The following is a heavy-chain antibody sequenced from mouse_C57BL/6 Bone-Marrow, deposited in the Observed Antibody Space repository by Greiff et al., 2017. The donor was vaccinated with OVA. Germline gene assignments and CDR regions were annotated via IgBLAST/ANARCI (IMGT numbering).Heavy chain of an antibody. CDR2: IWSDGST. CDR3: ARSIYDGYSWFAY. J-gene: IGHJ3*01. Sequence: VKVVESGPGLVAPSQSLSITCTVSGFSLTSYGVHWVRQPPGKGLEWLVVIWSDGSTTYNSALKSRLSISKDNSKSQVFLKMNSLQTDDTAMYYCARSIYDGYSWFAYWGQGTLVTVSA. CDR1: GFSLTSYG. V-gene: IGHV2-6*03. D-gene: IGHD2-3*01.